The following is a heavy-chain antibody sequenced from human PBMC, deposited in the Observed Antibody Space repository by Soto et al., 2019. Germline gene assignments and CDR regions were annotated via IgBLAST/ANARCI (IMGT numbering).Heavy chain of an antibody. CDR2: ISAYSGST. CDR3: TTDSYITIVTVRFDY. CDR1: GYTFTTYG. D-gene: IGHD2-2*02. J-gene: IGHJ4*01. V-gene: IGHV1-18*01. Sequence: GASVKVSCKASGYTFTTYGISWVRQAPGQGLEWMGWISAYSGSTKFAQKLQGRVTMTTDTSTTTAYMELRSLKTEDTAVYYCTTDSYITIVTVRFDYWGHGTLVTVSS.